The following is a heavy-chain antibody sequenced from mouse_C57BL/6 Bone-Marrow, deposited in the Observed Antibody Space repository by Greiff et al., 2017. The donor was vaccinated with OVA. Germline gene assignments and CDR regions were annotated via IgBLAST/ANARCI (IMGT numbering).Heavy chain of an antibody. V-gene: IGHV1-64*01. D-gene: IGHD3-2*02. J-gene: IGHJ2*01. CDR2: IHPNSGST. Sequence: VQLQQPGAELVKPGASVKLSCKASGYTFTSYWMHWVKQRPGQGLEWIGMIHPNSGSTNYNEKFKSKATLTVDKSSSTAYMQLSSLTSEDSAVYYCARGSGRRLRGYFDYWGQGTTLTVSS. CDR1: GYTFTSYW. CDR3: ARGSGRRLRGYFDY.